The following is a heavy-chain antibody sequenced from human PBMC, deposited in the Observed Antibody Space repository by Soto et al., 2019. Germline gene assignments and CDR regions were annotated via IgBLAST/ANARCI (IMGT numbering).Heavy chain of an antibody. Sequence: ASVKVSCKASGGTFSSYAISWVRQAPGQGLEWMGGIIPIFGTANYAQKFQGRVTITADESTSTAYMELSSLRSEDTAVYYCARVLALTLRFLTMDVWGQGTTVTVSS. CDR3: ARVLALTLRFLTMDV. CDR2: IIPIFGTA. CDR1: GGTFSSYA. J-gene: IGHJ6*02. D-gene: IGHD3-3*01. V-gene: IGHV1-69*13.